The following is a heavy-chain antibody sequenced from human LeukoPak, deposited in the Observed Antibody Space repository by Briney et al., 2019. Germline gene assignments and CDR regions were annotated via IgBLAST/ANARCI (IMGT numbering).Heavy chain of an antibody. CDR2: INNDGSST. J-gene: IGHJ4*02. CDR3: AGTYWADY. Sequence: GGSLRLSCAASGXTFSNYWMHWVRQAPGKGLVWVSRINNDGSSTNYADSVKGRFTISRDNAKNTLYLQMNSLRADDTAVYYCAGTYWADYWGQGTLVTVSS. V-gene: IGHV3-74*01. D-gene: IGHD2-8*02. CDR1: GXTFSNYW.